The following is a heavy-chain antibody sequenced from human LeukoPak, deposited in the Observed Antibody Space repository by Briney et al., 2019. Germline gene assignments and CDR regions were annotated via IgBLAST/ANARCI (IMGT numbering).Heavy chain of an antibody. CDR1: GFIFSSYG. Sequence: GGSLRLSCAASGFIFSSYGMSWVRKAPGKGLEWVSAISGSGGSTYYADSVKGRLTISRDNSKNTLYLQMNNLRAEDTAVYYCAKTRGSGPFDYWGQGTLVTVSS. J-gene: IGHJ4*02. CDR3: AKTRGSGPFDY. V-gene: IGHV3-23*01. CDR2: ISGSGGST. D-gene: IGHD3-10*01.